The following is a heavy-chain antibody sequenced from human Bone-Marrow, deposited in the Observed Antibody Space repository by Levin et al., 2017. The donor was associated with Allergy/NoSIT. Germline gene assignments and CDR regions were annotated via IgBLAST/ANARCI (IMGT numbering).Heavy chain of an antibody. D-gene: IGHD4-17*01. CDR3: ARQEGSRMTTVTTGDY. CDR1: GYSFTSYW. CDR2: IDPSDSYT. Sequence: GGSLRLSCKGSGYSFTSYWISWVRQMPGKGLEWMGRIDPSDSYTNYSPSFQGHVTISADKSISTAYLQWSSLKASDTAMYYCARQEGSRMTTVTTGDYWGQGTLVTVSS. V-gene: IGHV5-10-1*01. J-gene: IGHJ4*02.